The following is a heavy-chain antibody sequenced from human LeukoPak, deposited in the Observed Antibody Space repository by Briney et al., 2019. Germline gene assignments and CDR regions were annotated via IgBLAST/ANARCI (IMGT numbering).Heavy chain of an antibody. CDR3: ARMMYGNGWNRYYFDY. Sequence: PSETLSLTCTVSGDSISSYNHYWGWIRQPLGKGLEWLGSICYGGSTHDNPSLKSRVTISVDTSKNQFSLRVTSATAADTAVYYCARMMYGNGWNRYYFDYWGQGTLVTVSS. D-gene: IGHD6-19*01. J-gene: IGHJ4*02. CDR2: ICYGGST. V-gene: IGHV4-39*01. CDR1: GDSISSYNHY.